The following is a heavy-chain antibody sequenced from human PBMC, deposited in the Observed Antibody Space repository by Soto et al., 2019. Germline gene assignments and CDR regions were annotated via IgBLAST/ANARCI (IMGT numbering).Heavy chain of an antibody. CDR3: AKDIGGPYCSSTSCPFDY. CDR1: GFTFDDYA. J-gene: IGHJ4*02. D-gene: IGHD2-2*01. CDR2: ISWNSGSI. Sequence: PGGSLRLSCAASGFTFDDYAMHWVRQAPGKGLEWVSGISWNSGSIGYADSVKGRFTISRDNAKNSLYLQMNSLRAEDTALYYCAKDIGGPYCSSTSCPFDYWGQGTLVTVSS. V-gene: IGHV3-9*01.